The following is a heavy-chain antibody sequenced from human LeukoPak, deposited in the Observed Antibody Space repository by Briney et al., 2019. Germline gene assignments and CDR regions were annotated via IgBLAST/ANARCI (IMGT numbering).Heavy chain of an antibody. CDR2: INRSGST. CDR3: ARDQYYYDSSGYSLFDY. V-gene: IGHV4-34*01. Sequence: SETLSLTCAVYGGSFSGYYWSWIRQPPGKGLEWIGEINRSGSTNYNPSLKSRVTISVDTSKNQFSLKLSSVTAADTAVYYCARDQYYYDSSGYSLFDYWGQEPWSPSPQ. CDR1: GGSFSGYY. J-gene: IGHJ4*01. D-gene: IGHD3-22*01.